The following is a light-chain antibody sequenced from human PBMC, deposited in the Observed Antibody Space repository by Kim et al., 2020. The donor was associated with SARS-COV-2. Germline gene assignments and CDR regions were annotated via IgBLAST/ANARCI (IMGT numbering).Light chain of an antibody. V-gene: IGLV10-54*01. J-gene: IGLJ3*02. CDR1: SNNVGNQG. CDR2: RNN. Sequence: QTATLTCTGNSNNVGNQGAAWLQKHQGHPPKLLSYRNNNRPSGISERLSASRSGSTASLTITGLQAEDEADYYCSAWDSSLSAWVFGGGTKLTVL. CDR3: SAWDSSLSAWV.